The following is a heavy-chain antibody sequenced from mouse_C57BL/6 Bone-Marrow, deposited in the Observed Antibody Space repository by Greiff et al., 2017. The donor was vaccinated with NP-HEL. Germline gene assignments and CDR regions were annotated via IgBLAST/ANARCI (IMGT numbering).Heavy chain of an antibody. Sequence: EVQLVESGGGLVKPGGSLKLSCAASGFTFSSYAMSWVRQTPEKRLEWVATISDGGSYTYYPDNVKGRFTISRDNAKNNLYLQMSHLKSEDTAMYYCARGWGGSSPAWFAYWGQGTLVTVSA. V-gene: IGHV5-4*01. D-gene: IGHD1-1*01. J-gene: IGHJ3*01. CDR2: ISDGGSYT. CDR3: ARGWGGSSPAWFAY. CDR1: GFTFSSYA.